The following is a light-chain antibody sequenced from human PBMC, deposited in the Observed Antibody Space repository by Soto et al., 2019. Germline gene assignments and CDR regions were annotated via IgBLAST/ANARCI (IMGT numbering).Light chain of an antibody. CDR1: NSDVGGYDY. Sequence: QSVLTQPASVSGSPGQSITISCTGTNSDVGGYDYVSWYQQHPGKAPRLLIFDVTKRPSGVSNRFSGSKSGNTASLTISGLLXXXEADYYCSSFTGSTTWVFGGGTKLTVL. CDR2: DVT. CDR3: SSFTGSTTWV. J-gene: IGLJ3*02. V-gene: IGLV2-14*03.